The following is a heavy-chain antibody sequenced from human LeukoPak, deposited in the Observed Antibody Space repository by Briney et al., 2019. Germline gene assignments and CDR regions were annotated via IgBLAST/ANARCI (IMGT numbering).Heavy chain of an antibody. J-gene: IGHJ4*02. CDR2: IKVDGSST. CDR3: ARDGYNSDFGDY. D-gene: IGHD5-24*01. Sequence: GGSLRLSCAASGFTFSSYWMHWVRQAPGKGLVWVSRIKVDGSSTTYADSVKGRFTISRDNAKETVYLQMNSLRAEDTAVYYCARDGYNSDFGDYWGQGTLVTVSS. V-gene: IGHV3-74*01. CDR1: GFTFSSYW.